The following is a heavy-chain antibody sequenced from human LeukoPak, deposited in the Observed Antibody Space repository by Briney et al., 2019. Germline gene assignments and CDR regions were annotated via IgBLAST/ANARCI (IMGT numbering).Heavy chain of an antibody. Sequence: ASVKVSCKVSGYTLIELSMHWVRQAPGKGLEWMGGFDPEDGETIYAQKFQGRVTMTEDTSTDTAYMELSSLRSEDTAVYYCATAELWGGYELPNLWGQGTLVTVSS. J-gene: IGHJ5*02. CDR3: ATAELWGGYELPNL. D-gene: IGHD5-12*01. CDR2: FDPEDGET. CDR1: GYTLIELS. V-gene: IGHV1-24*01.